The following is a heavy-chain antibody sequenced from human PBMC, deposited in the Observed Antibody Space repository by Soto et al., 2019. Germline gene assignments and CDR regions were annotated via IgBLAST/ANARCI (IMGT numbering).Heavy chain of an antibody. J-gene: IGHJ4*02. CDR2: ISYDGSDK. Sequence: QVQLVESGGGVVQPGRSLRLSCAASGFTFSSYAMHWVRQAPGKGLEWVALISYDGSDKDYADSVKGRFTISRDNSRNTLFVQMNSLRAEDTAVYYCARDYYKYYDSSGYYRSPAYWGQGTLVTVSS. V-gene: IGHV3-30-3*01. D-gene: IGHD3-22*01. CDR3: ARDYYKYYDSSGYYRSPAY. CDR1: GFTFSSYA.